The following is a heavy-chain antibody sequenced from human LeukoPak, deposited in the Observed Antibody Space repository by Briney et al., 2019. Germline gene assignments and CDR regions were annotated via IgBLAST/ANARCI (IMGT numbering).Heavy chain of an antibody. J-gene: IGHJ4*02. CDR1: GGTFSSYA. V-gene: IGHV1-69*13. D-gene: IGHD6-6*01. CDR3: VRSGLRAAHFDY. CDR2: IIPIFGTA. Sequence: GASVKVSCKASGGTFSSYAISWVRQAPGQGLEWMGGIIPIFGTANYAQKFQGRVTITADESTSTAYMELSSLRSEDTAVYYCVRSGLRAAHFDYWGQGTLVTVSS.